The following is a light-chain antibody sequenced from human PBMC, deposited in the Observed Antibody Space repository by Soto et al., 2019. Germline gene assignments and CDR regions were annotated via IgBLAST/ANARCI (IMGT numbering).Light chain of an antibody. Sequence: EIVLTQSPVALSLSPVERSTLSCMASESVSRNLAWYQQKPGQAPRLLIYDASTRATGIPDRFSGGGSGTEFTLTISSLQSEDFVVYYCQQYNSWPPITFGQGTRLEIK. CDR2: DAS. CDR1: ESVSRN. CDR3: QQYNSWPPIT. J-gene: IGKJ5*01. V-gene: IGKV3-15*01.